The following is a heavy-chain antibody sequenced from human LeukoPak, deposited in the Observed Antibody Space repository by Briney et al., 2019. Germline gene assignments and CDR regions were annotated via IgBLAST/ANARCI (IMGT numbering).Heavy chain of an antibody. V-gene: IGHV3-21*01. CDR2: ISSSSSYI. J-gene: IGHJ6*03. CDR3: ARGGSHIYYYYYMDV. Sequence: GGSLRLSCAASGFTFSSYSMNWVRQAPGKGLEWVSSISSSSSYIYYADSVKGRFTISRDNAKNSLYLQMNSLRAEDTAVYYCARGGSHIYYYYYMDVWGKGTTVTVSS. CDR1: GFTFSSYS. D-gene: IGHD3-10*01.